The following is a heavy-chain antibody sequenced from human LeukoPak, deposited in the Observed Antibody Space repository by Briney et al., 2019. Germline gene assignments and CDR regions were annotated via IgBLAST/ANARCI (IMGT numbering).Heavy chain of an antibody. CDR2: ISYDGGST. V-gene: IGHV3-30*18. J-gene: IGHJ4*02. CDR3: AKIEGSSSYYFDY. Sequence: PGRSLRLSCAASGFTFSTYAMHWVRQAPGKGLEWVAIISYDGGSTSYADSVKGRFTISRDNSKNTLYLQMSSLSTEDTAVYYCAKIEGSSSYYFDYWGQGTLVTVSS. CDR1: GFTFSTYA. D-gene: IGHD6-6*01.